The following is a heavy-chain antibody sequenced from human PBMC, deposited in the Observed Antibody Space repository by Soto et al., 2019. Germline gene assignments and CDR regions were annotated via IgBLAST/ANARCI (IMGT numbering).Heavy chain of an antibody. V-gene: IGHV3-7*01. CDR1: GFTFSRFW. CDR3: ARAYYDHLWGSYRFDY. J-gene: IGHJ4*02. CDR2: IKEDGNVK. Sequence: EVQLVESGGGLVQPGGSLRGSCAASGFTFSRFWLSWVRQAPGKGLEWVANIKEDGNVKYYVDSVRGRFTISRDNAKNSLYLPTDSLRAADTAVYYCARAYYDHLWGSYRFDYWGQGTRVTVSS. D-gene: IGHD3-16*02.